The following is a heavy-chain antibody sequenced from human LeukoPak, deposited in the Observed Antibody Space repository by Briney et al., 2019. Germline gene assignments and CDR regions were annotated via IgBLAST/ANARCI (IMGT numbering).Heavy chain of an antibody. Sequence: SVKVSCKASGGTFSSYAISWVRQAPGQGLEWMGRIIPIFGTANYAQKFQGRVTITADKSTSTAYMELSRLRSEDTAVYYCARARIAEAGQGIDYWGQGTLVTVSS. CDR1: GGTFSSYA. D-gene: IGHD6-13*01. J-gene: IGHJ4*02. V-gene: IGHV1-69*06. CDR2: IIPIFGTA. CDR3: ARARIAEAGQGIDY.